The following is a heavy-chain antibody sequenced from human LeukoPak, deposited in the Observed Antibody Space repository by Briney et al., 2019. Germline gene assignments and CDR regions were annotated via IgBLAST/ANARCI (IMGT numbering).Heavy chain of an antibody. CDR3: AALDHGHDY. J-gene: IGHJ4*02. CDR2: IKQDRSGK. CDR1: GFTFSNYW. Sequence: PGGSLRLSCAASGFTFSNYWMNWVRQAPGKGLEWVANIKQDRSGKYYVDSVKGRFTISRDNAKNTLYLQMNSLRAEDTAVYYCAALDHGHDYWGQGTLVTVSS. V-gene: IGHV3-7*01.